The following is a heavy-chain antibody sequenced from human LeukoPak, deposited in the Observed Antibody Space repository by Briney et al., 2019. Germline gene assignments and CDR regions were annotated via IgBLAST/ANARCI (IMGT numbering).Heavy chain of an antibody. V-gene: IGHV3-23*01. CDR2: ISGSGDTP. D-gene: IGHD4-11*01. CDR1: GFIFSNYA. CDR3: SKIPQVATFTVPYFDF. J-gene: IGHJ4*01. Sequence: GGSLRLSCATSGFIFSNYAVNWVRQAPGEGLEWVSIISGSGDTPYYADSVKGRFTLSRDNPKNTLSLQMNSLSAEGRAVFDLSKIPQVATFTVPYFDFWGQGTLVTVSS.